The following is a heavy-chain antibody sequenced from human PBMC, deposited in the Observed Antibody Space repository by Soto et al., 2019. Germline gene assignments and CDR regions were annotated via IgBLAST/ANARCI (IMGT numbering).Heavy chain of an antibody. CDR3: ARQASRSGWPITFDY. J-gene: IGHJ4*02. D-gene: IGHD6-19*01. V-gene: IGHV4-39*01. CDR1: GGSISSSGYY. CDR2: ISYSGNT. Sequence: QLQLQESGPGLVKPSETLSLTCTVSGGSISSSGYYWGWIRQPPGKGLEWIGYISYSGNTFYNSSLKSRVIISVDTSKNQFSLKLSSVTAADTAVYYCARQASRSGWPITFDYWGQGTLVTVSS.